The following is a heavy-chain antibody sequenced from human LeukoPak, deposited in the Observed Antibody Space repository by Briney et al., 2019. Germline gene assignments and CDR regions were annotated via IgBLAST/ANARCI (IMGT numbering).Heavy chain of an antibody. CDR3: AREVGSGSYPLDYYYGMDV. CDR2: ISYDGSNK. J-gene: IGHJ6*04. V-gene: IGHV3-30*04. Sequence: PGRSLRLSCAASGFTFSSYAMHWVRQAPGKGLEWVAVISYDGSNKYYADSVKGRFTISRDNSKNTLYLQMNSLRAEDTAVYYGAREVGSGSYPLDYYYGMDVWGKGTTVTVSS. CDR1: GFTFSSYA. D-gene: IGHD3-10*01.